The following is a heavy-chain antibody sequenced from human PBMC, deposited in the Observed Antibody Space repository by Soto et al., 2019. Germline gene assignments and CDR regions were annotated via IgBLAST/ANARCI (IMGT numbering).Heavy chain of an antibody. J-gene: IGHJ4*02. CDR2: ISKSDYT. V-gene: IGHV3-21*01. CDR3: AREDSIIIPAVSDF. D-gene: IGHD2-2*01. CDR1: GFAFNNYG. Sequence: GGSLRLSCTVSGFAFNNYGINWVRQAPGKGLEWVSSISKSDYTYYSDSVKGRFTISRDNAKNSVSLQMNTLRVEDTAVYYCAREDSIIIPAVSDFWGQGSLVTVAS.